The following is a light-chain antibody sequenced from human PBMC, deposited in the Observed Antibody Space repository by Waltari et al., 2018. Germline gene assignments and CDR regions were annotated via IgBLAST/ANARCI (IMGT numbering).Light chain of an antibody. CDR3: QQYNKWPPIS. Sequence: EILLTQSPATLSVSPGERATLSCRASQNVNTNVAWYQQKPGQAPRLLIYGASTRHTGIPDRFTGSGSVTDFTLTIDTLQSEDFAVYYCQQYNKWPPISFGQGTRLEIK. J-gene: IGKJ5*01. CDR2: GAS. CDR1: QNVNTN. V-gene: IGKV3-15*01.